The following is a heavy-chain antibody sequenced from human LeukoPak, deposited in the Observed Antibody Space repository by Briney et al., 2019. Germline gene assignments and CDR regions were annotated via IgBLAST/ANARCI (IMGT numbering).Heavy chain of an antibody. J-gene: IGHJ4*02. CDR2: IYSSGST. CDR3: ARIGWHSSTWSLFDY. V-gene: IGHV4-4*07. D-gene: IGHD6-13*01. CDR1: GGSISSDY. Sequence: PSETLSLTCNVSGGSISSDYWSWLRQPAGKGLEWIGRIYSSGSTNYNPSLRSRVTMSVDTSKNQFSLKLSFVTAADTAVYYCARIGWHSSTWSLFDYWGQGTLVTVSS.